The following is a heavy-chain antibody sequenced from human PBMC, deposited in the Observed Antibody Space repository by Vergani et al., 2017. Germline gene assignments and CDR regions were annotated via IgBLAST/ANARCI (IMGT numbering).Heavy chain of an antibody. CDR3: ARXVWDCSGISCFLRAGEFYYMDV. Sequence: EVQMVESGGGLVQPGGSLRLSCATSGFIFNNFTMTWVRQAPGKGLEWISYLTSSRRSMFYGDSVKGRFTISRDNSKNTVGLEMSSLRVDDTATYYCARXVWDCSGISCFLRAGEFYYMDVWGQGTTVTVSS. J-gene: IGHJ6*03. CDR1: GFIFNNFT. CDR2: LTSSRRSM. V-gene: IGHV3-48*04. D-gene: IGHD3-16*01.